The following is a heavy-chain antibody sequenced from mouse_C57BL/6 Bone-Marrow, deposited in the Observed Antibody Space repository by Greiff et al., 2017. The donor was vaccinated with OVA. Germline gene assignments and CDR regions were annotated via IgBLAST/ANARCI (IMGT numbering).Heavy chain of an antibody. D-gene: IGHD2-4*01. J-gene: IGHJ1*03. Sequence: VQRVESGPGLVAPSQSLSITCTVSGFSLTSYGVSWVRQPPGKGLEWLGVIWGDGSTNYHSALISRLSISKDNTKGQVLLRLNSLQTDDTAKYYSAAYDYDLYFDVWGTGTTVTVSS. CDR1: GFSLTSYG. CDR3: AAYDYDLYFDV. V-gene: IGHV2-3*01. CDR2: IWGDGST.